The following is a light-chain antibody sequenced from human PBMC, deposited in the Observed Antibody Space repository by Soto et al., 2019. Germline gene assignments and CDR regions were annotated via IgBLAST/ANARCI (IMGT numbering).Light chain of an antibody. V-gene: IGKV3-20*01. CDR1: QSVSSY. Sequence: EIVMTHSPATLSVSPGGRATLSCRASQSVSSYLAWYQQKPGQAPRLLIYDASNRATGIPARFSGSGSGTDFTLIINRLEPEDVAIYYCQQYGGSPRITFGQGTRLEIK. CDR2: DAS. CDR3: QQYGGSPRIT. J-gene: IGKJ5*01.